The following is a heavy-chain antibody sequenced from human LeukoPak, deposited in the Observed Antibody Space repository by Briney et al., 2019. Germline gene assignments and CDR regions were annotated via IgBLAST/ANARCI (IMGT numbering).Heavy chain of an antibody. CDR1: GGTISSYY. D-gene: IGHD2-21*01. Sequence: SETLSLTCTVSGGTISSYYWSWIRQPPGKGLEWIGYIYYSGSTNYNPSLKSRVTISVDTSKNQFSLKLSSVTAADTAVYYCARVVIGVDYWGRGTLVAVSS. V-gene: IGHV4-59*01. CDR3: ARVVIGVDY. CDR2: IYYSGST. J-gene: IGHJ4*02.